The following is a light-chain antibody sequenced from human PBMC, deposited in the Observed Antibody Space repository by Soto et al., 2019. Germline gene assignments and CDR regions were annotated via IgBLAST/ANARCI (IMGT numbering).Light chain of an antibody. CDR3: QQYDRLPFT. V-gene: IGKV1-33*01. Sequence: DTQMTQSPSSLSASVGDRVTIACQASLDITNYLNWYQQKPGKAPKLLIYRASNLETGVPSRFSGSGSGTDFTFTISNLQPEDFATYYCQQYDRLPFTFGPGTKVDIK. CDR2: RAS. J-gene: IGKJ3*01. CDR1: LDITNY.